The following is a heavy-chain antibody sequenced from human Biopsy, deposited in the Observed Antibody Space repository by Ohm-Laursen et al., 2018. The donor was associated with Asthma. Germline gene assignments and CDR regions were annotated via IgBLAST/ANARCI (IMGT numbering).Heavy chain of an antibody. CDR1: GDSFSNYA. Sequence: SVKVSCKASGDSFSNYAISWVRQAPGQGLEWMGGLIPVLGTPDHALKFEGRVTITADETTSTAYMELSSLSSEDTAVYYCARGYSGSDRIVYYYSGLEVWGQGTTVTVSS. V-gene: IGHV1-69*13. J-gene: IGHJ6*02. CDR3: ARGYSGSDRIVYYYSGLEV. D-gene: IGHD5-12*01. CDR2: LIPVLGTP.